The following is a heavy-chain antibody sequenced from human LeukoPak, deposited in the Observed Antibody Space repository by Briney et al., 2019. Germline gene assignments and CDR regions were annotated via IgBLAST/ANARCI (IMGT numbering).Heavy chain of an antibody. D-gene: IGHD3-9*01. J-gene: IGHJ4*02. CDR1: GGSISSSSYY. Sequence: SETLSLTCIVSGGSISSSSYYWSWIRQPAGKGLEWIGRIYTSGSTNYNPSLKSRVTMSVDTSKNQFSLKLSSVTAADTAVYYCAGQISLRYFDWEYDYWGQGTLVTVSS. V-gene: IGHV4-61*02. CDR3: AGQISLRYFDWEYDY. CDR2: IYTSGST.